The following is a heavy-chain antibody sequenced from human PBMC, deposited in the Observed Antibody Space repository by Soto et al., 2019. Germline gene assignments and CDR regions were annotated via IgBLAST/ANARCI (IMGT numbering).Heavy chain of an antibody. CDR1: GGSISSGDYY. J-gene: IGHJ4*02. CDR3: AREISSGYYYYFDY. V-gene: IGHV4-30-4*01. CDR2: IYYSGST. D-gene: IGHD3-22*01. Sequence: SETLSLTCTVSGGSISSGDYYWSWIRQPPGKGLEWIGYIYYSGSTYYNPSLKSRVTISVDTSKNQFSLKLSSVTAADTAVYYCAREISSGYYYYFDYWGQGTLVTVSS.